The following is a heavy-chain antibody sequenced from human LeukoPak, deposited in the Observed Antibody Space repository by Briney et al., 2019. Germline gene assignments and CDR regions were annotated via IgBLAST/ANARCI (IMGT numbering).Heavy chain of an antibody. CDR1: GFTFSSYG. CDR3: ARQEYSSSSEPIDY. V-gene: IGHV3-33*01. Sequence: PGGSLRLSCAASGFTFSSYGMHWVRQAPGKGLEWVVVIWYDGSNKYYADSVKGRFTISRDNSKNTLDLQMNSLRAEDTAVYYCARQEYSSSSEPIDYWGQGTLVTVSS. D-gene: IGHD6-6*01. CDR2: IWYDGSNK. J-gene: IGHJ4*02.